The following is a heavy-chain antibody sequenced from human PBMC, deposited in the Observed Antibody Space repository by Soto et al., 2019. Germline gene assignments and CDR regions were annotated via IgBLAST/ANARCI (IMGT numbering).Heavy chain of an antibody. Sequence: ASVKVSCKASGYTFTSYYMHWVRQAPGQGLEWMGIINPSGGSTSYAQKFQGRVTMTRDTSTSTVYMELSSLRSEDTAVYYCAREAYSNYTYSNWFDPWGQGTLVTVSS. J-gene: IGHJ5*02. CDR3: AREAYSNYTYSNWFDP. D-gene: IGHD4-4*01. CDR2: INPSGGST. CDR1: GYTFTSYY. V-gene: IGHV1-46*03.